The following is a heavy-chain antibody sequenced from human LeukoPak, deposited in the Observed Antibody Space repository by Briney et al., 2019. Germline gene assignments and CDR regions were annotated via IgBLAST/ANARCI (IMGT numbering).Heavy chain of an antibody. D-gene: IGHD1-14*01. CDR1: GFTFRYYA. CDR3: AKPAKTDSADY. Sequence: PGGTLRLSCAASGFTFRYYAMSWVRQAPGKGLEWVSTISGSGGNTYYADSVKGRFSISRDNSKNTLYLQMNSLRAEDTAVYYCAKPAKTDSADYWGQGTLVTVSS. CDR2: ISGSGGNT. V-gene: IGHV3-23*01. J-gene: IGHJ4*02.